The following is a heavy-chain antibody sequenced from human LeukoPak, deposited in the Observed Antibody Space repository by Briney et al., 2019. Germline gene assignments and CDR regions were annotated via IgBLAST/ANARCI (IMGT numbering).Heavy chain of an antibody. Sequence: SVKVSCKASGGTFSSYAISWVRQAPGQGLEWMGGIIPIFGTANYAQKFQGRVTITADESTSTAYMELSSLRSEDTAVYYCARRITPYYYDSSGYYPIDYWGQGTLVTVSS. CDR3: ARRITPYYYDSSGYYPIDY. V-gene: IGHV1-69*13. CDR2: IIPIFGTA. D-gene: IGHD3-22*01. J-gene: IGHJ4*02. CDR1: GGTFSSYA.